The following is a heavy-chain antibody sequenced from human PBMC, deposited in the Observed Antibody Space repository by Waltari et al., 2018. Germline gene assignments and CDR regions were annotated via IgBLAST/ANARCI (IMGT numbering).Heavy chain of an antibody. Sequence: QVQLVESGGGVVQPGRSLRLSCAASGFTFSSYGMHWVRQAPGKGLGWVAVIWYDGSNKYYADSVKGRFTISRDNSKNTLYLQMNSLRAEDTAVYYCARSDTVTTDHFDYWGQGTLVTVSS. J-gene: IGHJ4*02. CDR2: IWYDGSNK. CDR3: ARSDTVTTDHFDY. V-gene: IGHV3-33*01. CDR1: GFTFSSYG. D-gene: IGHD4-17*01.